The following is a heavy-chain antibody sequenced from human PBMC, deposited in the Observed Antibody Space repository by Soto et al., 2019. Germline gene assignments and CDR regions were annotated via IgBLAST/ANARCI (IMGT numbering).Heavy chain of an antibody. V-gene: IGHV3-23*01. CDR1: GFAFSNCA. J-gene: IGHJ4*02. CDR3: AKGATSTWYDFAH. D-gene: IGHD6-13*01. CDR2: IYGSGDNT. Sequence: EVQLLESGGGVVQPGGSLRLSCAASGFAFSNCAMSWVRQAPGKGLEWVSGIYGSGDNTHYADSVKGRFAISRDNSKDPLYLQVSYLRAEDTAVYYCAKGATSTWYDFAHWGQGTLVIVSS.